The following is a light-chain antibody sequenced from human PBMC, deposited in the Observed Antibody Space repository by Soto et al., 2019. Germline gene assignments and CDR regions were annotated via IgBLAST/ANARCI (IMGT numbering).Light chain of an antibody. CDR3: LQDNNYPLT. J-gene: IGKJ4*01. Sequence: AIQLTQSESSLAAAVGDAGTSTCRASQGIANDLGWYQQKAGKAPKLLIYAASNLQSAAPSRFSGSGSGTDFTLTISGLQPEDVATYYCLQDNNYPLTFGGGTKVDIK. V-gene: IGKV1-6*01. CDR1: QGIAND. CDR2: AAS.